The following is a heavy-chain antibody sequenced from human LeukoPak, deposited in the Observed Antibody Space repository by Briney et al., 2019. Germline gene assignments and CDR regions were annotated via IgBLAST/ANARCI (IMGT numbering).Heavy chain of an antibody. J-gene: IGHJ6*03. V-gene: IGHV1-46*01. CDR1: GYTFTSYY. CDR3: ARFGSSWFYYYYYYMDV. Sequence: ASVKVSCKASGYTFTSYYMHWVRQAPGQGLEWMGIINPSGGSTSYAQKFQGRVTMTRNTSISTAYMELSSLRSEDTAVYYCARFGSSWFYYYYYYMDVWGKGTTVTVSS. D-gene: IGHD6-13*01. CDR2: INPSGGST.